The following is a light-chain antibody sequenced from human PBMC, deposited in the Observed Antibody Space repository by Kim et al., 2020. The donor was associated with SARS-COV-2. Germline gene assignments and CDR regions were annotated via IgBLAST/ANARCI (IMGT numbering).Light chain of an antibody. CDR2: DAS. CDR3: PQHSNSAPT. Sequence: DIVLTQFPATLSLSPGERATLSCRASQSVSTYLAWYQHKPGQAPRLLIHDASNRATDIPPRFSGSGSGTDFTLTISSLEPEDFAIYYCPQHSNSAPTFGGETNV. CDR1: QSVSTY. V-gene: IGKV3-11*01. J-gene: IGKJ4*01.